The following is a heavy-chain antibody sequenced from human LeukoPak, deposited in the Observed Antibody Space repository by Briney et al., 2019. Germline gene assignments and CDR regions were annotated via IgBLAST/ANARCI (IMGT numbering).Heavy chain of an antibody. CDR1: GFTFSSYS. Sequence: GGSLRLSCAASGFTFSSYSMNWVRQAPGKGLEWVSSISSSSSYIYYADSVKGRFAISRDNAKNSLYLQMNGLRAEDTAVYYCAREGVSRGTWGQGTLVTVSS. J-gene: IGHJ5*02. D-gene: IGHD3-10*01. CDR2: ISSSSSYI. V-gene: IGHV3-21*01. CDR3: AREGVSRGT.